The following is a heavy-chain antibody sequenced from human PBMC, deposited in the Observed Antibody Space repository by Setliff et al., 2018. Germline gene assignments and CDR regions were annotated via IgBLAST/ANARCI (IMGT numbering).Heavy chain of an antibody. V-gene: IGHV3-23*01. J-gene: IGHJ4*02. CDR3: APFCSHSSYCPPPD. Sequence: PGGSLRLSCAASGFTFSTYSMSWVRQAPGKGLEWVSAISGDSEYIYYRDSVKGRFTISRANSKNTLYLQMNSLRAEDTAVYYCAPFCSHSSYCPPPDWGQGTLVTVSS. CDR2: ISGDSEYI. CDR1: GFTFSTYS. D-gene: IGHD2-15*01.